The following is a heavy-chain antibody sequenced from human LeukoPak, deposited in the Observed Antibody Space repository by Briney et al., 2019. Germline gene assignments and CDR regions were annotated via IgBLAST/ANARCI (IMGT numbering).Heavy chain of an antibody. V-gene: IGHV4-34*01. D-gene: IGHD7-27*01. J-gene: IGHJ4*02. CDR3: ARFLGDY. CDR1: GGSLSGFY. Sequence: SETLSLTCAVSGGSLSGFYWSWIRQSPGKGLEWIGEINHSGSTNYNPSLKSRVTISVDTSKNQFSLNLTSVTAADTAVYYCARFLGDYWGPGILVTVAS. CDR2: INHSGST.